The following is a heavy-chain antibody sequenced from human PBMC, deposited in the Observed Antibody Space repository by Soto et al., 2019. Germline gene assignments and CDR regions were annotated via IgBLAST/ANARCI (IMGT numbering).Heavy chain of an antibody. Sequence: GWSLRLACASSVFTFISYAMRRVRQAPGKGLEWVSAISGSGGSTYYADSVKGRFTISRDNSKNTLYLQMNSLRAEDTAVYYCARWKQQLAPFGGQGTLVTVSS. V-gene: IGHV3-23*01. J-gene: IGHJ4*02. CDR2: ISGSGGST. D-gene: IGHD6-13*01. CDR1: VFTFISYA. CDR3: ARWKQQLAPF.